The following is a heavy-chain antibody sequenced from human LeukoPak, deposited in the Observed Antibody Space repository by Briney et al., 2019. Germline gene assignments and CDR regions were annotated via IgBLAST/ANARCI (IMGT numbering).Heavy chain of an antibody. J-gene: IGHJ4*02. CDR2: ICSNDNNT. CDR1: GGSISTYY. CDR3: AKGTSSSCYSAPNY. V-gene: IGHV3-23*01. Sequence: ETLSLTCTVSGGSISTYYGNWVRQAPGKGLEWVSAICSNDNNTYYANSVKGRFTISRDNSKNTLSLQLNSLRAEDTAVYYCAKGTSSSCYSAPNYWGQGTLVTVSS. D-gene: IGHD2-15*01.